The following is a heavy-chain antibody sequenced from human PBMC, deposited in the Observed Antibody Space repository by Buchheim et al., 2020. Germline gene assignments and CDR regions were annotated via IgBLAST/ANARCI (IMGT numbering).Heavy chain of an antibody. CDR1: GGSISSDDYY. V-gene: IGHV4-30-4*01. J-gene: IGHJ4*02. Sequence: QVQLQESGPGLVKPSQTLSLTCTVSGGSISSDDYYWSWIRQPPGKGLEWIGYIHYSGNTQYNPPLESRVTISVDTSKNHFSLNMRSATAADTAVYSCARSWAGELGYWGQGTL. CDR2: IHYSGNT. D-gene: IGHD2/OR15-2a*01. CDR3: ARSWAGELGY.